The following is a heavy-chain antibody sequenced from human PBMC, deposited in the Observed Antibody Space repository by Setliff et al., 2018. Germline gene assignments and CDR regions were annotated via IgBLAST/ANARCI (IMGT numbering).Heavy chain of an antibody. CDR2: IYYSGST. D-gene: IGHD1-26*01. J-gene: IGHJ4*02. V-gene: IGHV4-39*07. CDR1: GGSISSSSYY. CDR3: AKGRVGLAARAGY. Sequence: SETLSLTCTVSGGSISSSSYYWGWIRQPPGKGLEWIGSIYYSGSTYYNPSLKSRVTISVDTSKNQFSLKLSSVTAADTAVYYCAKGRVGLAARAGYWGQGTLVTVSS.